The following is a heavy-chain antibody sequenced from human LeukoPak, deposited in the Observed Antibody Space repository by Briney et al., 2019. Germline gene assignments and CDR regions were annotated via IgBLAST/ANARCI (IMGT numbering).Heavy chain of an antibody. CDR1: GFIFSSYA. Sequence: GGSLRLSCAASGFIFSSYAMHWVRRAPGKGPEWVAIIWFDGSNQYYAESVEGRFTVSRDNSKNTLYLQMNSLRAEDTAVYSCARGLGYSYGYGIDYWGQGTLVITSS. CDR3: ARGLGYSYGYGIDY. J-gene: IGHJ4*02. D-gene: IGHD5-18*01. V-gene: IGHV3-33*01. CDR2: IWFDGSNQ.